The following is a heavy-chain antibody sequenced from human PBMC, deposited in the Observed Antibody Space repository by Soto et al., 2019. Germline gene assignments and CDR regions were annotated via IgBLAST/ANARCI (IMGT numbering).Heavy chain of an antibody. D-gene: IGHD3-22*01. J-gene: IGHJ4*02. Sequence: SETLSLTCAVSGGSISSSNWWSWVRQPPGKGLEWIGEIFHTGITSYNPSLKSRVTISVDKSKNLFSLNLSSVTAADTAVYYCARTDYYDSSAYFDYWGRG. CDR3: ARTDYYDSSAYFDY. CDR1: GGSISSSNW. CDR2: IFHTGIT. V-gene: IGHV4-4*02.